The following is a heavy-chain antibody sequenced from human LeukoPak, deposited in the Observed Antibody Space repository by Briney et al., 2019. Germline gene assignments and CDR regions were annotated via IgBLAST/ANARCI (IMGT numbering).Heavy chain of an antibody. J-gene: IGHJ3*02. CDR2: IYYSGST. V-gene: IGHV4-59*01. CDR1: GGSISSYY. CDR3: AREGQFDAFDI. Sequence: LETLSLTCTVSGGSISSYYWSWIRQPPGKGLEWIGYIYYSGSTNYNPSLKSRVTISVDTSKNQFSLKLSSVTAADTAVYYCAREGQFDAFDIWGQGTMVTVSS. D-gene: IGHD6-19*01.